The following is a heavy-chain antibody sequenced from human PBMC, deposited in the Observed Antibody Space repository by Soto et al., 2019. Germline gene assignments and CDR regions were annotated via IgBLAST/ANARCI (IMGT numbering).Heavy chain of an antibody. J-gene: IGHJ4*02. CDR2: SYSGDST. D-gene: IGHD6-13*01. V-gene: IGHV3-66*01. CDR1: GFTVSSNY. Sequence: EVQLVESGGGLVQPGGSLRLSCAASGFTVSSNYMSWVRQAPGKGLEWVSVSYSGDSTYYADSVKGRFTISRDNSKNTLYLQMNSLRAEDTAVYYCASLPDPGGYSSSWYDGYYFDYWGQGTMVTVSS. CDR3: ASLPDPGGYSSSWYDGYYFDY.